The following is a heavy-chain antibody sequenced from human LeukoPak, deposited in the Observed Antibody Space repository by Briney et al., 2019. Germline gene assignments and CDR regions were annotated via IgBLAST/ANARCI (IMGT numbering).Heavy chain of an antibody. V-gene: IGHV3-23*01. J-gene: IGHJ4*02. CDR3: AKTSSVWPGGYFDY. Sequence: GGSLRLSCAASGFTFSSYAMSWVRQAPGKGLEWVSAISGGGTNTYYADSVKGRFTISRDNSKNTVYLQMNSLRAEDTAVYYCAKTSSVWPGGYFDYWGQGTLVTVSS. CDR2: ISGGGTNT. D-gene: IGHD6-19*01. CDR1: GFTFSSYA.